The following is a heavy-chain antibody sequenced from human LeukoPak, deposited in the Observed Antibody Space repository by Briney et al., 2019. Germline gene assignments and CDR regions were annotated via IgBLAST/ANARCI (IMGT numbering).Heavy chain of an antibody. CDR3: AKSLSYYYDSSGYFH. D-gene: IGHD3-22*01. CDR2: ISGSGGST. J-gene: IGHJ4*02. V-gene: IGHV3-23*01. Sequence: GGPLRLSCAASGFTFSSYAMSWVRQAPGKGLEWVSAISGSGGSTYYADSVKGRFTISRDNSKNTLYLQMNSLRAEDTAVYYCAKSLSYYYDSSGYFHWGQGTLVTVSS. CDR1: GFTFSSYA.